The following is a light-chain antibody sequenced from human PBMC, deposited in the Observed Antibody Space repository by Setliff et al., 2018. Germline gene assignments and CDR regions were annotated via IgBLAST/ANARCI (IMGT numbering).Light chain of an antibody. CDR3: AVWDDNLNGPV. CDR1: YSNIGSNT. CDR2: TNN. V-gene: IGLV1-44*01. J-gene: IGLJ2*01. Sequence: QSVLTQPPSASGTPGQRVTISCSGSYSNIGSNTVNWYQQFPGTAPKLLIYTNNRRPSGVPDRFSGSKSGTSASLAISGLQSDDGADYYCAVWDDNLNGPVFGGGTKVTVL.